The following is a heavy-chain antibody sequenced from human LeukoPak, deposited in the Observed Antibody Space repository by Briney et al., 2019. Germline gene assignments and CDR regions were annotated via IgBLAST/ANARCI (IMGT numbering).Heavy chain of an antibody. J-gene: IGHJ4*02. CDR2: IIPIFGTA. CDR1: GGTFISYA. CDR3: ARGDGYNYNFDY. V-gene: IGHV1-69*05. D-gene: IGHD5-24*01. Sequence: SVKVSCKASGGTFISYAISWVRQAPGQGLEWMGGIIPIFGTANYAQKFQGRVTITTDESTSTAYMELSSLRSEDTAVYYCARGDGYNYNFDYWGQGTLVTVSS.